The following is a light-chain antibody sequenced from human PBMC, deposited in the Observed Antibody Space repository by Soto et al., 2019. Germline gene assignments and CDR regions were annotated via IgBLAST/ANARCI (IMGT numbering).Light chain of an antibody. CDR3: AAWDASLNRYV. V-gene: IGLV1-44*01. Sequence: QSVLTQPPSASGTPGQRVTIFCSGSSSNIGYKPANWYQQLPGTAPKLLMYSDNQRPSGVPDRFSGSRSGTSASLAISGLQSEDEADYYCAAWDASLNRYVFGTGTKVTVL. CDR2: SDN. J-gene: IGLJ1*01. CDR1: SSNIGYKP.